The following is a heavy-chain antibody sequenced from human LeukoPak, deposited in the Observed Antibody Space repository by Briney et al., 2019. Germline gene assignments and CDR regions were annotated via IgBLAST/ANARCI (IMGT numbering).Heavy chain of an antibody. CDR2: MNPNSGNT. CDR1: RYTFTSYD. D-gene: IGHD4/OR15-4a*01. Sequence: ASVKVSCKASRYTFTSYDINWVRQAPGQGLERMGWMNPNSGNTGYAQKFQGRVTMTRNTSVSTAYMELSSLRSEDPAVYYCARKNYGSNRWFDPWGQGTLVTVSS. J-gene: IGHJ5*02. CDR3: ARKNYGSNRWFDP. V-gene: IGHV1-8*01.